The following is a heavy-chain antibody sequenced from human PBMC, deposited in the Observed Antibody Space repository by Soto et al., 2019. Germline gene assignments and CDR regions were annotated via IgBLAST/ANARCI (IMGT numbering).Heavy chain of an antibody. D-gene: IGHD3-10*01. Sequence: SETVSLTCTVSGDSINNQYWIWIRQRPGKGLELFAYTYYTRRTNYNPSLRSRVTISVDTSKNQFSLKLSSVTAADTAVYYCSRGARVDTYYGSGSTHIRNWLEPWGQGTLVTVSS. CDR3: SRGARVDTYYGSGSTHIRNWLEP. CDR2: TYYTRRT. J-gene: IGHJ5*02. CDR1: GDSINNQY. V-gene: IGHV4-59*11.